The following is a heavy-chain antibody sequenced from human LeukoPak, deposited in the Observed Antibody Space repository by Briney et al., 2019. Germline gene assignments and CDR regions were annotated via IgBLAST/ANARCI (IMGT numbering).Heavy chain of an antibody. CDR1: GGSISSYY. CDR2: IYTSGST. J-gene: IGHJ6*03. V-gene: IGHV4-4*09. D-gene: IGHD6-13*01. CDR3: ARLGHSSSWYRYYYYYMDV. Sequence: SETLSLTCTVSGGSISSYYWSWIRQPPGKGLEWIGYIYTSGSTNYNPSLKSRVTISVDTSKNQFSLKLSSVTAADTAVYYCARLGHSSSWYRYYYYYMDVWGKGTTVTVSS.